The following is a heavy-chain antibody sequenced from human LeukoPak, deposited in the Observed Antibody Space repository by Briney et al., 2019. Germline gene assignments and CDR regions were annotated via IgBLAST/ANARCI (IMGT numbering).Heavy chain of an antibody. CDR2: ISGSGGST. V-gene: IGHV3-23*01. Sequence: GGSLRLSCAASGFTFSSYGMSWVRQAPGKGLEWVSGISGSGGSTYYADSVKGRFTISRDNSKNTLYLQMNSLRAEDTAVYYCAKSRSGSPHYFDYWGQGTLVTVSS. D-gene: IGHD1-26*01. J-gene: IGHJ4*02. CDR3: AKSRSGSPHYFDY. CDR1: GFTFSSYG.